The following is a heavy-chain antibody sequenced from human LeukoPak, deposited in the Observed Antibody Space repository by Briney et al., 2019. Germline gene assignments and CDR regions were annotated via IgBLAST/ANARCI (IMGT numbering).Heavy chain of an antibody. V-gene: IGHV3-23*01. CDR2: ISGSGGST. CDR1: GYTFNRYA. D-gene: IGHD5-18*01. J-gene: IGHJ4*02. Sequence: GGPLTLSCAASGYTFNRYAMSWLRQAPGKGLEWVSAISGSGGSTYYADSVKGRFTMTRDNSKNTLYLQMNSLRAEDTAVYYCAKDGTGIQLWLAYWGQGTLVTVSS. CDR3: AKDGTGIQLWLAY.